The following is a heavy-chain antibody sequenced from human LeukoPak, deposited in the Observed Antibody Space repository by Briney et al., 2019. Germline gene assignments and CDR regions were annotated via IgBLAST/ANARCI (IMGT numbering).Heavy chain of an antibody. CDR3: ARGKILGYCSSTSCYGNAFDI. Sequence: GASVKVSCKASGYTFTSYGISWVRQAPGQGLEWMGWISAYNGNTNYAQKLQGRVTMTTDTSTRTAYMELRSLRSDDTAVYYCARGKILGYCSSTSCYGNAFDIWGQGTMVTVSS. J-gene: IGHJ3*02. CDR1: GYTFTSYG. D-gene: IGHD2-2*01. V-gene: IGHV1-18*01. CDR2: ISAYNGNT.